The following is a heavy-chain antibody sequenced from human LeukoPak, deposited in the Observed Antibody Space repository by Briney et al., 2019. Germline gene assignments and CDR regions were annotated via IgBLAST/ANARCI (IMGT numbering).Heavy chain of an antibody. J-gene: IGHJ4*02. CDR2: INHSGST. CDR3: ARGAMVSRYFDY. D-gene: IGHD2-21*01. Sequence: SETLSLTRAVYGGSFSGYYWSWIRQPPGKGLEWIGEINHSGSTNYNPSLKSRVTISVDTSKNQFSLKLSSVTAADTAVYYCARGAMVSRYFDYWGQGTLVTVSS. CDR1: GGSFSGYY. V-gene: IGHV4-34*01.